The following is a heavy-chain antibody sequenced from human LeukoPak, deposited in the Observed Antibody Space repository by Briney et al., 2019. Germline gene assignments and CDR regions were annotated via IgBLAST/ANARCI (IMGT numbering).Heavy chain of an antibody. J-gene: IGHJ4*02. Sequence: PGGSLRLSCVASGFSFNNFGMSWVRQAPGKGLEWVAVISYDGRNKYYADSVKGRFTISRDNSKNTLYLQMNSLRAEDTAVYYCAKASRVGARRGYFDYWGQGTLVTVSS. CDR3: AKASRVGARRGYFDY. CDR1: GFSFNNFG. CDR2: ISYDGRNK. D-gene: IGHD1-26*01. V-gene: IGHV3-30*18.